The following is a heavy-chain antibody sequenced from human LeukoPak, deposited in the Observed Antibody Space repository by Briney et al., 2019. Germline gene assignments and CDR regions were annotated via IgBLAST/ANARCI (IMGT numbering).Heavy chain of an antibody. CDR3: ASHRDGYNPFHS. Sequence: GGSLRLSCAASGFTFSTYSMNWVRQAPGKGLEWVSCISGSGRYKDYADSVKGRFSISRDNPKNSLSLQMNSLRAEDTAVYYCASHRDGYNPFHSWGQGTLVTVSS. CDR2: ISGSGRYK. D-gene: IGHD5-24*01. J-gene: IGHJ4*02. CDR1: GFTFSTYS. V-gene: IGHV3-21*01.